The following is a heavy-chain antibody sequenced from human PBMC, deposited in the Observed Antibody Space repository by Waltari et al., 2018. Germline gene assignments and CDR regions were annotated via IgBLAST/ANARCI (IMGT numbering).Heavy chain of an antibody. CDR2: IYYSGIT. CDR3: ARGSRHYYYMDV. V-gene: IGHV4-59*11. Sequence: QVQLQESGPGLVKPSETLSLTCTVSGGSISSHYWSWIRQPPGKGLEWIGYIYYSGITNYNPSLKSRVTISVDTSKNQFSLKLSSVTAADTAVYYCARGSRHYYYMDVWGKGTTVTVSS. J-gene: IGHJ6*03. CDR1: GGSISSHY.